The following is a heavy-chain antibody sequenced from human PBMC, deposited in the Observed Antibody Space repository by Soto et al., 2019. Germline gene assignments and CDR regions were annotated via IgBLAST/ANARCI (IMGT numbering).Heavy chain of an antibody. Sequence: PSETLSLTCSVSGGSINYNSYYWGWIRQPPGKGLEWVGGIFYTGTTYYSPSLKDRVTISVDTSKNSFSLNLTSVTAADTAVYFCARLVVVAPVDNARGKGTLVTVSS. CDR3: ARLVVVAPVDNA. D-gene: IGHD2-15*01. V-gene: IGHV4-39*02. CDR2: IFYTGTT. CDR1: GGSINYNSYY. J-gene: IGHJ4*02.